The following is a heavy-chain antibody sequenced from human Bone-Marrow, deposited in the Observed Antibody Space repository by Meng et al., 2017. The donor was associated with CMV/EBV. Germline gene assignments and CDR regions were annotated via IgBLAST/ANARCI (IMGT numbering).Heavy chain of an antibody. J-gene: IGHJ4*02. Sequence: SGYSFTTYWIGWVRQMPGKGLEWMGIIYPGDSNTIYSPSFQGQVTISADRSISTAYLQWSGLKASDTAMYYCARLSGSGAYYPFDSWGQGTLVTVSS. V-gene: IGHV5-51*01. D-gene: IGHD3-22*01. CDR3: ARLSGSGAYYPFDS. CDR2: IYPGDSNT. CDR1: GYSFTTYW.